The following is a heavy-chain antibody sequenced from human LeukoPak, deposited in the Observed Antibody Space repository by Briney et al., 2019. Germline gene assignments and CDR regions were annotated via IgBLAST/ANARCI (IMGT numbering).Heavy chain of an antibody. V-gene: IGHV5-51*01. CDR3: AREVGGRWLHHYFNN. D-gene: IGHD5-24*01. Sequence: GESLQISCKGSGYSFSSYWIGWGRPMPGKGLEWMGIIYPGDSDTRYSPSFQGQVTISADKSISTAYLQWSSLKASDTAMYYCAREVGGRWLHHYFNNWGQGTLVTVSS. J-gene: IGHJ4*02. CDR1: GYSFSSYW. CDR2: IYPGDSDT.